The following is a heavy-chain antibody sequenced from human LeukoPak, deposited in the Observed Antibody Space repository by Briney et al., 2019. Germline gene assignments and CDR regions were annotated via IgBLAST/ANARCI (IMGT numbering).Heavy chain of an antibody. V-gene: IGHV3-30*03. J-gene: IGHJ4*02. CDR1: GFTFSSYG. CDR3: ARPTVVTGIDY. CDR2: ISYDGSNK. Sequence: GRSLRLSCTASGFTFSSYGMHWVRQAPGKGLEWVAVISYDGSNKYYADSVKGRFTISRDNSKNTLYLQMNSLRAEDTAVYYCARPTVVTGIDYWGQGTLVTLSS. D-gene: IGHD4-23*01.